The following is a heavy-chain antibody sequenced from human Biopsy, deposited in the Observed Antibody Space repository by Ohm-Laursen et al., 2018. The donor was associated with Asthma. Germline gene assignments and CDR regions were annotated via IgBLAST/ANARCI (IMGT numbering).Heavy chain of an antibody. V-gene: IGHV3-53*01. Sequence: SLRLSCTAPGFTVSRDHMFWVRQAPGKGLEWVSVIYSGGTSHTADSVRGRFTISRDFSKNTLHLQMHGLRVEDTAVYYCARGDSSDWSHYYFDYWGQGTLVTVSS. CDR1: GFTVSRDH. D-gene: IGHD3-22*01. CDR2: IYSGGTS. CDR3: ARGDSSDWSHYYFDY. J-gene: IGHJ4*02.